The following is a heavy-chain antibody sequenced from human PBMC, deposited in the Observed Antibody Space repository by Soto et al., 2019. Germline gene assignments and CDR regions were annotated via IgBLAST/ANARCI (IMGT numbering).Heavy chain of an antibody. CDR2: ISNDGTRK. Sequence: QVQLVESGGGVVQPGRSLRLPCAASGFTFSRFGMHWVRQAPGKGLEWLAVISNDGTRKYYADSVKGRFTISRDNSKNTLYLQSNSLRAEDSAMYYCAKVENSAYDSGSFDYWGRGTLVTVSS. J-gene: IGHJ4*02. CDR3: AKVENSAYDSGSFDY. V-gene: IGHV3-30*18. D-gene: IGHD3-10*01. CDR1: GFTFSRFG.